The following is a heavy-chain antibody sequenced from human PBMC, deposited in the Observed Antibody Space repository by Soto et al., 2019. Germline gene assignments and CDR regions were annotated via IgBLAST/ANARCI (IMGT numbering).Heavy chain of an antibody. CDR2: IDPSDSYT. Sequence: GESLKISCNGSGYSFTSYWISWVRQMPGKGLEWMGRIDPSDSYTNYSPSFQGHVTISADKSVSTAYLQWSSLKASDTAMYYCARHDYSNTHMDVWGQGTTVTVSS. V-gene: IGHV5-10-1*01. D-gene: IGHD4-4*01. J-gene: IGHJ6*02. CDR1: GYSFTSYW. CDR3: ARHDYSNTHMDV.